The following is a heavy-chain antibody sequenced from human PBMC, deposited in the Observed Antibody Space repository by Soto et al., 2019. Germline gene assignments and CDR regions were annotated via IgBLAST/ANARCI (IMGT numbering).Heavy chain of an antibody. CDR2: ISGSGGST. J-gene: IGHJ4*02. V-gene: IGHV3-23*01. CDR3: ARSYYYDSSGYSPFDY. Sequence: LRLSCAASGFTFSSYAMSWVRQAPGKGLEWVSAISGSGGSTYYADSVKGRFTISRDNSKNTLYLQMNSLRAEDTAVYYCARSYYYDSSGYSPFDYWGQGTLVTVSS. CDR1: GFTFSSYA. D-gene: IGHD3-22*01.